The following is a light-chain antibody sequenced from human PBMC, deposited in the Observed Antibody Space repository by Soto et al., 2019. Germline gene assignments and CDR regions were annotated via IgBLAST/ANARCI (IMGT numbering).Light chain of an antibody. CDR1: QSISTY. CDR3: QQSYSRPRT. V-gene: IGKV1-39*01. J-gene: IGKJ1*01. CDR2: TAS. Sequence: DIQMTQSPSSLSASVGHRVTLTCRASQSISTYLNWYQHKPGKAPNLLIYTASSLESGVPSRCSGGGYGTNFTLTISSLQPEDFATYFCQQSYSRPRTFGQGSKVDIK.